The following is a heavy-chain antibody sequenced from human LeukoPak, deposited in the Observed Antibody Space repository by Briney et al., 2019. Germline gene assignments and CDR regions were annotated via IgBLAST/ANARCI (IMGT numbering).Heavy chain of an antibody. CDR1: GFTFSSYS. CDR2: ISSSSSTI. V-gene: IGHV3-48*02. Sequence: GGSLRLSCAASGFTFSSYSMNWVRQAPGQGLEWVSYISSSSSTIYYADSVKGRFTISRDNAKNSRYLQMNSLRDEDTAVYYCARDLSRDYFDYWGQGTLVTVSS. J-gene: IGHJ4*02. CDR3: ARDLSRDYFDY.